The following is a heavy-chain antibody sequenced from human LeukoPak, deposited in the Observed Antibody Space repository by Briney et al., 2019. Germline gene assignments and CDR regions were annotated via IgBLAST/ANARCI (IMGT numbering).Heavy chain of an antibody. CDR2: IYYSGST. J-gene: IGHJ4*02. CDR1: GGSISSYY. V-gene: IGHV4-59*12. Sequence: SETLSLTCTVSGGSISSYYWSWIRQPPGKGLEWIGYIYYSGSTSYNPSLKSRVTISLDTSKNQFSLKLSSVTAADTAVYYCARNGQQQPLDYWGQGTLVTVSS. D-gene: IGHD6-13*01. CDR3: ARNGQQQPLDY.